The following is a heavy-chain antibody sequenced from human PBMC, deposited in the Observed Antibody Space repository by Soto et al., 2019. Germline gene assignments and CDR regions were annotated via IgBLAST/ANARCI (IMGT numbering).Heavy chain of an antibody. V-gene: IGHV4-34*01. CDR2: INHSGST. CDR1: GGSFSGYY. J-gene: IGHJ5*02. CDR3: ARGQLNWFDP. Sequence: SETLSLTCAVYGGSFSGYYWSWIRQPPGKGLEWIGEINHSGSTNYNPSLKSRVTMSVDTSKNQFSLKLSSVTAADTAVYYCARGQLNWFDPGGQGTLVTVSS. D-gene: IGHD1-1*01.